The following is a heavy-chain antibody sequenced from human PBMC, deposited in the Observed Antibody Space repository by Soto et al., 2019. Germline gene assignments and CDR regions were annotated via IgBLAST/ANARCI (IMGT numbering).Heavy chain of an antibody. D-gene: IGHD6-19*01. J-gene: IGHJ6*02. CDR3: ASPREAGKNYYGVDV. CDR2: IYYSGGT. CDR1: GGSISSSSYY. Sequence: SETLSLTCTVSGGSISSSSYYWGWIRQPPGKGLEWIGSIYYSGGTYYNPSLKSRVTISVDTSKNQFSLKLSSVTAADTVVYYCASPREAGKNYYGVDVWGQGTTVTVSS. V-gene: IGHV4-39*01.